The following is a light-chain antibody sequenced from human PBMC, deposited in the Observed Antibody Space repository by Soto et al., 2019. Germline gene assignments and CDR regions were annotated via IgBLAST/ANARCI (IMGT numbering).Light chain of an antibody. Sequence: QSSLTQPASASASPGQSSTISATGTSRGGGGYNSVSLEEQHTGKAPKGMIYDVSYRPSCVSKSFSGSKSGNTASLTISGLKAEDEADYYCSSYTSSSTFACVLGSGTKATVL. CDR3: SSYTSSSTFACV. J-gene: IGLJ1*01. V-gene: IGLV2-14*03. CDR2: DVS. CDR1: SRGGGGYNS.